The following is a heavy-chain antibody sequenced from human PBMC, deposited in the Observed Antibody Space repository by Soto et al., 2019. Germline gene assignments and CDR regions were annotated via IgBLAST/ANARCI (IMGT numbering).Heavy chain of an antibody. J-gene: IGHJ4*02. Sequence: QVQLVQSGAEVKKPGASVKVSCKASGYTFTIYGISWVRQAPGQGLEWMGWISAYHGNTNYAQKLQGRVTMTTDTSTSTAYMELRSLRSDDTAVYYCATPRLEGWELLRYFFWGQGTLVTVSS. CDR3: ATPRLEGWELLRYFF. D-gene: IGHD1-26*01. V-gene: IGHV1-18*01. CDR1: GYTFTIYG. CDR2: ISAYHGNT.